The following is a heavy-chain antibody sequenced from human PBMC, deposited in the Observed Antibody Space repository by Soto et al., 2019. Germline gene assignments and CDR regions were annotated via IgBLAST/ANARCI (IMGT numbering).Heavy chain of an antibody. CDR3: AGRIAVAGTLAY. Sequence: GGSLRLSCAASGLTFSSYAMSWVRQAPGKGLEWVSAISGSGGSTFYADSVKGRSTISRDNSKNTLFLQMNSLRSEDTAVYYCAGRIAVAGTLAYWGQGTLVTVSS. J-gene: IGHJ4*02. CDR1: GLTFSSYA. V-gene: IGHV3-23*01. CDR2: ISGSGGST. D-gene: IGHD6-19*01.